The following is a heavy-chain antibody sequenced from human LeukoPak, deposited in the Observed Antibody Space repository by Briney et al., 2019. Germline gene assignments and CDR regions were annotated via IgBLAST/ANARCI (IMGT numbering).Heavy chain of an antibody. CDR2: IIPIFGTA. CDR3: VSDYDIGGPQKNFFDY. CDR1: GGTFSSYA. V-gene: IGHV1-69*06. J-gene: IGHJ4*02. D-gene: IGHD3-22*01. Sequence: SVKVSCKASGGTFSSYAISWVRQAPGQGLEWMGGIIPIFGTANYAQKFQGGVTITADKSTSTAYLELSSLRAEDTAVYYCVSDYDIGGPQKNFFDYWGQGTLVTVSS.